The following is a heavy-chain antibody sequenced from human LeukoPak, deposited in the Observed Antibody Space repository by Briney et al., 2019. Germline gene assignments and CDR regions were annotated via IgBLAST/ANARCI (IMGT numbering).Heavy chain of an antibody. J-gene: IGHJ5*02. CDR2: IYTSGST. CDR1: GGSISSGSYY. Sequence: SETLSLTCTVSGGSISSGSYYWSWIRQPAGKGLEWIGRIYTSGSTNYNPSLKSRVTMSVDMSKNQFSLKLSSVTAADTAVYYCARDTYKYSSSLGWFDPWGQGTLVTVSS. D-gene: IGHD6-13*01. CDR3: ARDTYKYSSSLGWFDP. V-gene: IGHV4-61*02.